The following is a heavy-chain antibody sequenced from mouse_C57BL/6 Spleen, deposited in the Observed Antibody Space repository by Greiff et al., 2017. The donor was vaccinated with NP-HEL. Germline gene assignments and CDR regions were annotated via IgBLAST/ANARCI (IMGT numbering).Heavy chain of an antibody. J-gene: IGHJ4*01. CDR1: GFTFSSYT. V-gene: IGHV5-9*01. Sequence: EVQVVESGGGLVKPGGSLKLSCAASGFTFSSYTMSWVRQTPEKRLEWVATISGGGGNTYYPDSVKGRFTISRDNAKNTLYLQMSSLRSEDTALYYCARDSGEAMDYWGQGTSVTVSS. CDR2: ISGGGGNT. CDR3: ARDSGEAMDY.